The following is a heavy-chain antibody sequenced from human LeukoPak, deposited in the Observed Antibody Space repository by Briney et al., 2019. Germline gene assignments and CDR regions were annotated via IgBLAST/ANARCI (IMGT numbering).Heavy chain of an antibody. CDR2: INHSGST. J-gene: IGHJ4*02. CDR3: ARGGRMYERRTLDY. Sequence: PSETLSLTCAAYGGSFSGYYWSWIRQPPGKGLEWIGEINHSGSTNYNPSLKSRVTISVDTSKNQFSLKLSSVTAADTAVYYCARGGRMYERRTLDYWGQGTLVTVSS. D-gene: IGHD2-8*01. CDR1: GGSFSGYY. V-gene: IGHV4-34*01.